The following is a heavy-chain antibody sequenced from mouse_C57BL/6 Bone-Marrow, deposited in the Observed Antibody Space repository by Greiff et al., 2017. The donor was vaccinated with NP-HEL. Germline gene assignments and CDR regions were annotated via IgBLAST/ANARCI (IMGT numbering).Heavy chain of an antibody. Sequence: EVNVVESGGDLVKPGGSLKLSCAASGFTFSSYGMSWVRQTPDKRLEWVATISSGGSYTYYLDSVKGRFTISRDNAKNTLYLQMSSLKSEDTAMYYCARHDYYGFAYWGQGTLVTVSA. D-gene: IGHD1-1*01. CDR1: GFTFSSYG. V-gene: IGHV5-6*01. J-gene: IGHJ3*01. CDR3: ARHDYYGFAY. CDR2: ISSGGSYT.